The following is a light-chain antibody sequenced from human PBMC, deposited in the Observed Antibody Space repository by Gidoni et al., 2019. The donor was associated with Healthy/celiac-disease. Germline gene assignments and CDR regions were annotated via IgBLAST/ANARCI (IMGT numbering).Light chain of an antibody. J-gene: IGLJ2*01. CDR1: SSNIGAGYD. CDR3: QSYDSSRSGSV. V-gene: IGLV1-40*01. CDR2: GNS. Sequence: QSVLTQPPSVSGPPGQRVTISCTGSSSNIGAGYDVHWYQQLPGTAPKLLIYGNSNRPSGVPDRFSGSKSGTSASLAITGLQAEDEADYYCQSYDSSRSGSVFGGGTKLTVL.